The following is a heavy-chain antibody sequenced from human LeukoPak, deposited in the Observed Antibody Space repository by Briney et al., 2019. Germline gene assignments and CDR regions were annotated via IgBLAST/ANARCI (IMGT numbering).Heavy chain of an antibody. D-gene: IGHD3-3*01. CDR2: IKQDGSEK. J-gene: IGHJ4*02. V-gene: IGHV3-7*01. CDR3: ARRVTIFGVVRFDY. Sequence: GGSLRLSCAASGFTFDDYGMSWVRQAPGKGLEWVANIKQDGSEKYYVDSVKGRFTISRDNAKNSLYLQMNSLRAEDTAVYYCARRVTIFGVVRFDYWGQGTLVTVSS. CDR1: GFTFDDYG.